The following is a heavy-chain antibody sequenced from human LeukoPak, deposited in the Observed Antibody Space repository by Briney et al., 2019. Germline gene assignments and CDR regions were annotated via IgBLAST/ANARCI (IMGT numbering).Heavy chain of an antibody. CDR3: ARHYCSGGSCYYFDY. V-gene: IGHV4-59*08. J-gene: IGHJ4*02. CDR1: GGSISGYY. CDR2: VYYSGST. Sequence: SETLSLTCTVSGGSISGYYWSWIRQPPGKGLEWIAFVYYSGSTNYNPSLKSRVTISVDTSKNQFSLKLNSVTAADTAVYYCARHYCSGGSCYYFDYWGQGTLVTVSS. D-gene: IGHD2-15*01.